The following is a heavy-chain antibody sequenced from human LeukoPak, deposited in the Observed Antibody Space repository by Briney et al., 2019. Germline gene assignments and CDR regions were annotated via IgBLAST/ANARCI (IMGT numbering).Heavy chain of an antibody. V-gene: IGHV4-61*05. J-gene: IGHJ4*02. CDR3: ARQVAGYYFDY. CDR1: GGSISSSSYY. CDR2: IYYSGST. D-gene: IGHD6-19*01. Sequence: SETLSLTCTVSGGSISSSSYYWSWIRQPPGKGLEWIGYIYYSGSTNYNPSLKSRVTISVDTSKNQFSLKLSSVTAADTAVYYCARQVAGYYFDYWGQGTLVTVSS.